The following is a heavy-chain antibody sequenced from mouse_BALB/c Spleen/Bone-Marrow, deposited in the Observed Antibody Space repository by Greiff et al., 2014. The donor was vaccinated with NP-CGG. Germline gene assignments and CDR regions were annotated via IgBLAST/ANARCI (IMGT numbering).Heavy chain of an antibody. D-gene: IGHD2-4*01. CDR1: GYTFTTYW. Sequence: VQLQQSGAELAKPGASVKMSCKASGYTFTTYWIHWVKQRPGQGLEWIGYTNPSTGNTEYNQKFRDRATLTADKSPSTPYMQLSSLTSEDSAVYYCARGLRDWYFDVWGAGTTVTVSS. J-gene: IGHJ1*01. CDR2: TNPSTGNT. CDR3: ARGLRDWYFDV. V-gene: IGHV1-7*01.